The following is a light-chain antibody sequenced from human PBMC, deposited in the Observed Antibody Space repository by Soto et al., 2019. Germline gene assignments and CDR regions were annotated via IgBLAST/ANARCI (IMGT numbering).Light chain of an antibody. CDR2: GAS. Sequence: EIVMTQSPATLSVSPGERATLSCRASQSVSNNLAWYQQTPGQAPRLLIYGASTRATGIPARFSGSGSGTEFTLTISSLQSEDFAVYYCQQYNNWPHTFGQGTKLEIK. CDR1: QSVSNN. J-gene: IGKJ2*01. V-gene: IGKV3-15*01. CDR3: QQYNNWPHT.